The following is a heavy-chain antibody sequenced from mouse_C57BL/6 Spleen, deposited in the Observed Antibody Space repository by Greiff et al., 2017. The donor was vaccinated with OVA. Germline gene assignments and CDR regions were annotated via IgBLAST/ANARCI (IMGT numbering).Heavy chain of an antibody. D-gene: IGHD2-5*01. V-gene: IGHV1-80*01. J-gene: IGHJ3*01. CDR3: ARSGDYSNYEGFAD. CDR2: IYPGDGDT. CDR1: GYAFSSYW. Sequence: QVQLQQSGAELVKPGASVKISCKASGYAFSSYWMNWVKQRPGKGLEWIGQIYPGDGDTNYNGKFKGKATLTADKSSSTAYMQLSSLTSEDSAVYFCARSGDYSNYEGFADWGQGTLVTVSA.